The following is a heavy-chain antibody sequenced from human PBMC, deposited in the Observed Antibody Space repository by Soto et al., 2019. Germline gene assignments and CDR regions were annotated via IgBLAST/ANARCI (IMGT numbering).Heavy chain of an antibody. J-gene: IGHJ6*02. CDR1: GYTFTSYY. CDR2: MNPNSGNT. D-gene: IGHD3-10*01. V-gene: IGHV1-8*01. Sequence: ASVKVSCKASGYTFTSYYINWVRQATGQGLEWMGWMNPNSGNTGYAQKFQGRVTMTRNTSISTAYMELSSLRSEDTAVYYCARDVLLWFGELRDYYYYYGMDVWGQGTMVTVSS. CDR3: ARDVLLWFGELRDYYYYYGMDV.